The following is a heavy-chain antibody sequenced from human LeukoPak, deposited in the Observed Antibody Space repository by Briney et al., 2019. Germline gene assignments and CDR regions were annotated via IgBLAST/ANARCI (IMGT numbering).Heavy chain of an antibody. J-gene: IGHJ3*02. CDR2: IYSGGGT. V-gene: IGHV3-66*01. D-gene: IGHD3-16*01. CDR3: ARDHYVDAFDI. Sequence: GGSLRLSCAASGFTVSSNYMSWVRQAPGKGLEWVSVIYSGGGTYYADAVKGRFTIPRDNSKNTLYLQMNSLRAGDTAVYYCARDHYVDAFDIWGQGTMVTASS. CDR1: GFTVSSNY.